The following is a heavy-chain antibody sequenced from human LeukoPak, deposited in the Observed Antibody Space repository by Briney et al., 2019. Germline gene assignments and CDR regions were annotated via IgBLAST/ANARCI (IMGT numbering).Heavy chain of an antibody. J-gene: IGHJ4*02. D-gene: IGHD5-18*01. CDR3: ARDLIASKRAAMAPFDY. CDR2: IWYDGSNK. Sequence: GGSLRLSCAASGFTFSSYGIHWVRQAPGKGLEWVAVIWYDGSNKYYADSVKGRFTISRDNSKNTLYLQMNSLRAEDTAVYYCARDLIASKRAAMAPFDYWGQGTLVTVSS. CDR1: GFTFSSYG. V-gene: IGHV3-33*01.